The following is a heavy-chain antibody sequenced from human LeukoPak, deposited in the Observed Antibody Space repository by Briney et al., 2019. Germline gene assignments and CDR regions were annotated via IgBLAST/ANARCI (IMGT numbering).Heavy chain of an antibody. D-gene: IGHD3-3*01. V-gene: IGHV4-30-4*01. CDR3: ARASLGDFWSGYFDGLSWFDP. CDR2: IYYSGST. CDR1: GGSISSGDYY. Sequence: SETLSLTCTVSGGSISSGDYYWSWIRQPPGKGLEWIGYIYYSGSTYYNPSLKSRVTISVDTSKNQFSLKLSFVTAADTAVYYCARASLGDFWSGYFDGLSWFDPWGQGTLVTVSS. J-gene: IGHJ5*02.